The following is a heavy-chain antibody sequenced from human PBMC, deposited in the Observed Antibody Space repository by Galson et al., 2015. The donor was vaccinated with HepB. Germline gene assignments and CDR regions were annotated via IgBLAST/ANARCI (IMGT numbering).Heavy chain of an antibody. Sequence: SLRLSCAGSAFTFDTYTMNWVRQAPGKGLEWVSSISSSSNYIYYADSVKGRFTISRDNAKSSLYLQMNSLRAEDSAVYYCARTFSNRCFDYWGQGTLVSVSS. J-gene: IGHJ4*02. V-gene: IGHV3-21*06. CDR3: ARTFSNRCFDY. CDR1: AFTFDTYT. D-gene: IGHD2-2*01. CDR2: ISSSSNYI.